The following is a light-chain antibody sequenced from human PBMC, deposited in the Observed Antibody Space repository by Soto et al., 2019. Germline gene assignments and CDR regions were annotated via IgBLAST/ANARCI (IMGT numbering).Light chain of an antibody. CDR2: DAS. Sequence: EVEMTQSPATLSLSPGERATLSCRASQSVSGYLAWYQQKPGQAPRLLIYDASNRATGIPARFSGSGSGTDLTLTISSLEPEDFAVYYCQQRSNWPITFGQGTRLEIK. V-gene: IGKV3-11*01. CDR3: QQRSNWPIT. J-gene: IGKJ5*01. CDR1: QSVSGY.